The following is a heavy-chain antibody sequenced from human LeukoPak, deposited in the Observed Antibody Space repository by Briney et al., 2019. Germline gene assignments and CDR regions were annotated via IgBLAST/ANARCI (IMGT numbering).Heavy chain of an antibody. CDR1: SGSLSNYY. V-gene: IGHV4-59*01. CDR2: IYYSGST. CDR3: ARVGLDYDSSPHDAFDI. J-gene: IGHJ3*02. Sequence: PSETLSLTCAVYSGSLSNYYWSWIRQPPGKGLEWIGYIYYSGSTNYNPSLKSRVTISVDTSKNQFSLKLSSVTAADTAVYYCARVGLDYDSSPHDAFDIWGQGTMVTVSS. D-gene: IGHD3-22*01.